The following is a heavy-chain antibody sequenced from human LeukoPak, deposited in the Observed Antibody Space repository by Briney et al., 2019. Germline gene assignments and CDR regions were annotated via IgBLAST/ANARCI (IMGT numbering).Heavy chain of an antibody. V-gene: IGHV4-34*01. CDR1: GGSFSGYY. J-gene: IGHJ4*02. D-gene: IGHD1-26*01. CDR3: ARGIVGATHLDY. Sequence: PSETLSLTCAAYGGSFSGYYWSWIRQPPGKGLEWIGEINHSGSTNYNPSLKSRVTISVDTSKNQFSLKLSSVTAADTAVYYCARGIVGATHLDYWGQGTLVTVSS. CDR2: INHSGST.